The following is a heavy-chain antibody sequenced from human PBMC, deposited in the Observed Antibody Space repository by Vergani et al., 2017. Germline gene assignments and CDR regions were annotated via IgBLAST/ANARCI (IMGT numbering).Heavy chain of an antibody. CDR3: ARVNSGTNYGMDV. D-gene: IGHD1-26*01. V-gene: IGHV3-72*01. CDR2: TRNKANNYTT. CDR1: GFTFRDHY. Sequence: EVQLVESGGGLVQPGGSLRLSCAASGFTFRDHYMDWVRQAPGKGLEWVGRTRNKANNYTTEYAASVKGRFTISRDDSKNSLYLQMNSLKTEDTAVYYCARVNSGTNYGMDVWGQGP. J-gene: IGHJ6*02.